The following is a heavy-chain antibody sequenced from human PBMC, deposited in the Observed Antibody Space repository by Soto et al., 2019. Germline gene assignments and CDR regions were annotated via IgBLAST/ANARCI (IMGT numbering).Heavy chain of an antibody. CDR1: GYTFTSYD. Sequence: QVQLVQSGAEVKRPGASVRVSCKASGYTFTSYDINWVRLATGQGLEGLGGMKPNSGKTGDAQKCPGRITLTRSTSTSTAYMELTSLRSEDTAVYYFARGINWGQGTMVTVSS. V-gene: IGHV1-8*01. J-gene: IGHJ3*01. CDR3: ARGIN. CDR2: MKPNSGKT.